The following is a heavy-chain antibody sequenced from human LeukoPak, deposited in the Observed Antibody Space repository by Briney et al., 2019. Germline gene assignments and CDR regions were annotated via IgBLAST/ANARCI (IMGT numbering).Heavy chain of an antibody. J-gene: IGHJ3*02. Sequence: SETLSLTCTVSGGSISSSSYYWGWIRQPPGKGLEWIGSIYYSGSTYFNPSLKSRVTISVDTSKNQFSLKLSSVTAADTAVYYCARVRSGSYYVMGAFDIWGQGTMVTVSS. CDR2: IYYSGST. CDR3: ARVRSGSYYVMGAFDI. V-gene: IGHV4-39*07. CDR1: GGSISSSSYY. D-gene: IGHD1-26*01.